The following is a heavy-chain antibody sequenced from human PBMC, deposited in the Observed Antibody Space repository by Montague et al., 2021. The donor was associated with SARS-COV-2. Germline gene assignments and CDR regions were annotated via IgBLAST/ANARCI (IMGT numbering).Heavy chain of an antibody. Sequence: SLRLSCAASGFTFSYYAMSWVRQAPGKGLEWVSPISGSGGTTYYADSVKGRFTISRDNSKNTLYLRMNSLRAEDTAVYYCAKAHYYDSSGYDFWGQGTLVTVSS. CDR3: AKAHYYDSSGYDF. J-gene: IGHJ4*02. CDR1: GFTFSYYA. V-gene: IGHV3-23*01. D-gene: IGHD3-22*01. CDR2: ISGSGGTT.